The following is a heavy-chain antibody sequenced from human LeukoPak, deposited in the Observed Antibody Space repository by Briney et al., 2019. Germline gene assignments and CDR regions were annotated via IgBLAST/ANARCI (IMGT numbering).Heavy chain of an antibody. Sequence: SETLSLTCTVSGGSISSYYWSWIRQPPGKGLEWTGYIYYSGSTNYNPSLKSRVTISVDTSKNQFSLKLSSVTAADTAVYYCARTAYCGGDCSAFDYWGQGTLVTVSS. CDR1: GGSISSYY. CDR2: IYYSGST. CDR3: ARTAYCGGDCSAFDY. D-gene: IGHD2-21*02. J-gene: IGHJ4*02. V-gene: IGHV4-59*08.